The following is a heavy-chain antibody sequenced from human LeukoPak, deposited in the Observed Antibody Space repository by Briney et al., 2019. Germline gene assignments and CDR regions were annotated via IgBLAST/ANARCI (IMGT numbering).Heavy chain of an antibody. CDR2: K. J-gene: IGHJ1*01. CDR1: GFTFSTYA. CDR3: ARESFVYDSSGGEYFQH. V-gene: IGHV3-30*04. Sequence: TGRSLRLSCAASGFTFSTYAMHWVRQAPGKGLEWVAVKYYANSVKGRFTISRDNSNNTLYLQINSLRAEDTAVYYCARESFVYDSSGGEYFQHWGQGTLVTVSS. D-gene: IGHD3-22*01.